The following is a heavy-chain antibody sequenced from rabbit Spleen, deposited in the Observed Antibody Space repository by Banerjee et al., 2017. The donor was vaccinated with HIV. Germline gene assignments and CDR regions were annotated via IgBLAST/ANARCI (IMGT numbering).Heavy chain of an antibody. V-gene: IGHV1S45*01. Sequence: QEQLVESGGDLVKPEGSLKLTCTASEFSFSYSSYMCWVRQAPGKGLEWIASIYASSSGATYSATRAKSRFTISKTSSTTVTLQMTSMIVADTAAYFCSRDAGASVTAYGIDRWGPGTLVTVS. CDR2: IYASSSGAT. CDR3: SRDAGASVTAYGIDR. J-gene: IGHJ6*01. CDR1: EFSFSYSSY. D-gene: IGHD4-2*01.